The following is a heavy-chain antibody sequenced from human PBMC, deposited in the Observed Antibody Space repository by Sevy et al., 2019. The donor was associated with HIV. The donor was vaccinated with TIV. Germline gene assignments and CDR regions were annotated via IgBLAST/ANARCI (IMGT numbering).Heavy chain of an antibody. CDR1: GGSISSSSYY. V-gene: IGHV4-39*01. CDR2: IYYSGST. J-gene: IGHJ6*02. D-gene: IGHD3-22*01. Sequence: SETLSLTCTVSGGSISSSSYYWGWIRQPPGKGLEWIGSIYYSGSTYYNPSLKSRVTISVDTSKNQFSLKLSSVTAADTAVYYCARLDYYDSSRPADYYYGMDVWGQGTTVTVSS. CDR3: ARLDYYDSSRPADYYYGMDV.